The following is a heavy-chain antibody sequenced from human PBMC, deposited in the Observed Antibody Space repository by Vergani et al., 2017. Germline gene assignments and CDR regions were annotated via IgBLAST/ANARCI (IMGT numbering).Heavy chain of an antibody. J-gene: IGHJ4*02. CDR2: IYSRGT. CDR3: VRELGASLGAYFDY. V-gene: IGHV4-61*02. CDR1: GASISGGGYY. D-gene: IGHD1-26*01. Sequence: QVHLQESGPGLVKPSQTLSLTCTVSGASISGGGYYWSWIRQPAGKGLEWIGRIYSRGTEYNPPLETRVAVTINTSKSQFSLKLTSVTAADSAMYYCVRELGASLGAYFDYWGQGALVSVSS.